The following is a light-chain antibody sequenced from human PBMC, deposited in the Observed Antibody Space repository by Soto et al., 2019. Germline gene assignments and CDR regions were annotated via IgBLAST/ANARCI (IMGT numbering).Light chain of an antibody. Sequence: EIVLTQSPGSLSLSPVEIATLSCRASQSVSSIYLAWYQQKPGQAPRLLIYGASSRATGIPDRFSGSGSGTEFTLTITSLQPDDFATYYCQQYNSYPWTFGQGTKVDIK. CDR3: QQYNSYPWT. CDR2: GAS. V-gene: IGKV3-20*01. CDR1: QSVSSIY. J-gene: IGKJ1*01.